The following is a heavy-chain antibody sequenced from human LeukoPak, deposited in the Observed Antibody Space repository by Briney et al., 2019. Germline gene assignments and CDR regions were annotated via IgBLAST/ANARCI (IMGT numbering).Heavy chain of an antibody. V-gene: IGHV1-2*02. CDR2: VNPKSGAT. CDR3: ARVGSTGNLRFDY. Sequence: GASVKVSCKASGYTFTDYYMHWVRQAPGQGLEYMAWVNPKSGATYYAQKFQGRVTMTWDTSISTAYLELSSLRSDDTAVYYCARVGSTGNLRFDYWGQGALVTVSS. D-gene: IGHD3/OR15-3a*01. CDR1: GYTFTDYY. J-gene: IGHJ4*02.